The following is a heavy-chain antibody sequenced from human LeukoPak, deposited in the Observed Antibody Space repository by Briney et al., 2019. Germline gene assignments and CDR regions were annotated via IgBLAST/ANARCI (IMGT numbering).Heavy chain of an antibody. CDR1: GFTFSSYA. Sequence: GGSLRLSCAASGFTFSSYAMSWVRQAPGKGLEWVSAISCSGGSTYYADSVKGRFTISRDNSKNTLYLQMNSLRAEDTAVYYCAKLHPTYYYGSGSYYDFGYWGQGTLVTVSS. CDR2: ISCSGGST. D-gene: IGHD3-10*01. J-gene: IGHJ4*02. CDR3: AKLHPTYYYGSGSYYDFGY. V-gene: IGHV3-23*01.